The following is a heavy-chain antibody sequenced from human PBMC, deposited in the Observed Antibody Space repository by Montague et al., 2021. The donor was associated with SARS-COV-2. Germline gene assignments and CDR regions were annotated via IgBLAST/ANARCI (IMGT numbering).Heavy chain of an antibody. D-gene: IGHD2-15*01. CDR1: GYIFSSYS. CDR3: ARDWYCRGGRCHNTFDI. J-gene: IGHJ3*02. CDR2: ISTYDYKT. V-gene: IGHV1-18*01. Sequence: SVKVSCKASGYIFSSYSISWVRQAPGQGLEWMGWISTYDYKTYYAQMVQGRVTVTTDTSTSTVYMELRSLRSDDTAVYYCARDWYCRGGRCHNTFDIWGQGTLVTVSS.